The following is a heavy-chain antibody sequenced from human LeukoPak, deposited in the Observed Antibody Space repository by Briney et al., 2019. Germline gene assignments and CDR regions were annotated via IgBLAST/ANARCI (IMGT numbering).Heavy chain of an antibody. D-gene: IGHD3-22*01. CDR1: GGSISSYY. CDR2: IYYSGST. Sequence: SETLSLTCTVSGGSISSYYWSWIRQPPGKGLEWIGYIYYSGSTNYNPSLKSRVTISVDTSENQFSLKLSSVTAADTAVYYCARVFYYDSSGYSHNWFDPWGQGTLVTVSS. V-gene: IGHV4-59*01. CDR3: ARVFYYDSSGYSHNWFDP. J-gene: IGHJ5*02.